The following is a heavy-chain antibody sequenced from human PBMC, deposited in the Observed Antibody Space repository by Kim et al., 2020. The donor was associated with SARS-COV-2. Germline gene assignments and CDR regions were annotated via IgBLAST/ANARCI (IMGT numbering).Heavy chain of an antibody. J-gene: IGHJ4*02. CDR3: ARLVTPRDSSGYYLGDY. V-gene: IGHV1-69*02. Sequence: SVKVSCKASGITFSDYTINWVRQAPGQGLEWMGRIRPSLDIANYPQNFQGRVTITADKSTSASYMELSSLRSEDTAVYYCARLVTPRDSSGYYLGDYWGQGTLVIVSS. D-gene: IGHD3-22*01. CDR2: IRPSLDIA. CDR1: GITFSDYT.